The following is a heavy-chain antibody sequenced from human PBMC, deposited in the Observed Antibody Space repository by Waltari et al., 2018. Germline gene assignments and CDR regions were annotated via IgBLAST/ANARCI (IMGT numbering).Heavy chain of an antibody. J-gene: IGHJ4*02. V-gene: IGHV3-30-3*01. Sequence: QVQLVESGGGVVQPGRSLRLSCAASGFTFSSYAMHWVRQAPGKGLGWVAVISYDGSNKYYADSVKGRFTISRDNSKNTLYLQMNSLRAEDTAVYYCASGAQLLIWDFDYWGQGTLVTVSS. D-gene: IGHD2-2*01. CDR1: GFTFSSYA. CDR3: ASGAQLLIWDFDY. CDR2: ISYDGSNK.